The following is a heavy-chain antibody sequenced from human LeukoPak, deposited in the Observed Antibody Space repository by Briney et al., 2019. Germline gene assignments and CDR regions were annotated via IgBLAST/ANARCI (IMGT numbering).Heavy chain of an antibody. J-gene: IGHJ3*02. CDR3: ASSYYDSSIDDAFDI. D-gene: IGHD3-22*01. Sequence: ASVKVSCKASGYTFFTYGISWVRQAPGQGLEWMGWINTNNGNTNYAENFQGRVTMTTDTSTSTAYMEVRSLRLDDTAVYYCASSYYDSSIDDAFDIWGQGTMVTVSS. CDR1: GYTFFTYG. CDR2: INTNNGNT. V-gene: IGHV1-18*01.